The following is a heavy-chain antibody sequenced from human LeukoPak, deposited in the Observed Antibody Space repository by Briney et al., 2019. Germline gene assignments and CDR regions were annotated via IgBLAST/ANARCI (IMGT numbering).Heavy chain of an antibody. V-gene: IGHV4-4*07. CDR3: ARASIAARQLDY. Sequence: PSETLSLTCTVSGGSISSYYWNWIRQPAGKGLGWIGRIYTSGSTNYNPSLKSRVTMSVDTSKNQLSLKLSSVTAADTAVYYCARASIAARQLDYWGQGTLVTVSS. CDR2: IYTSGST. D-gene: IGHD6-6*01. J-gene: IGHJ4*02. CDR1: GGSISSYY.